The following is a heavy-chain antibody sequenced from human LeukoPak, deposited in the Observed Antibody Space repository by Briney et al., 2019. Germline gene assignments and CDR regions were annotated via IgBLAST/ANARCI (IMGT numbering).Heavy chain of an antibody. D-gene: IGHD6-13*01. J-gene: IGHJ4*02. CDR1: GGSFSDYY. Sequence: SETLSLTCAVYGGSFSDYYWSWIRQPPGKGLEWIGEINHSGSTNYNPSLKSRVTISVDTSKNQFSLKLNSVTAADTAVYYCARDGSYSSSWPLDYWGQGTLVTVSS. CDR3: ARDGSYSSSWPLDY. CDR2: INHSGST. V-gene: IGHV4-34*01.